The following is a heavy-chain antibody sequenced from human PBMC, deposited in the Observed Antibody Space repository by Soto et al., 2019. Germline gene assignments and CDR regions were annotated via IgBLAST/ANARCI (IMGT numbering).Heavy chain of an antibody. CDR2: IIPIFGTT. D-gene: IGHD3-16*01. Sequence: QVQLVQSGAEVKKPGSSVKVSCKASGGTFSNYAITWVRQAPGQGLEWLGRIIPIFGTTDYAQKFQGRVTITAYESTTTAKMELSSLRSDDTAVYYCAKDGGREDYLGNWFDLWGQGTLVTVSS. CDR1: GGTFSNYA. J-gene: IGHJ5*02. V-gene: IGHV1-69*15. CDR3: AKDGGREDYLGNWFDL.